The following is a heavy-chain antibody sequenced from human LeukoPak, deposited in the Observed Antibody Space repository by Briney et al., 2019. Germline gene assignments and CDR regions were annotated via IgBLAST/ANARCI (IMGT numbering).Heavy chain of an antibody. CDR2: IYTSGST. V-gene: IGHV4-61*02. CDR3: ARAVATMVRGVTWAFDI. Sequence: SETLSLTCTVSGGSISSGSYYWSWIRQPAGKGLEWIGRIYTSGSTNYNPSHKSRVTISVDTSKNQFSPKLSSVTAADTAVYYCARAVATMVRGVTWAFDIWGQGTMVTVSS. CDR1: GGSISSGSYY. D-gene: IGHD3-10*01. J-gene: IGHJ3*02.